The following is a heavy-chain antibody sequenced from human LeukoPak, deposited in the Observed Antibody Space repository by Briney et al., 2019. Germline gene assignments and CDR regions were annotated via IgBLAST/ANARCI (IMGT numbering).Heavy chain of an antibody. CDR3: ARDDTASI. Sequence: KPSETLSLTCTVSGGSISSYYWSWIRQPPGKGLEWIGYIYYSGSTNYNPSLKSRVTISVDTSKNQFSLKLSSVTAADTAVYYCARDDTASIWSQGTMVTVSS. D-gene: IGHD5-18*01. J-gene: IGHJ3*02. CDR2: IYYSGST. CDR1: GGSISSYY. V-gene: IGHV4-59*01.